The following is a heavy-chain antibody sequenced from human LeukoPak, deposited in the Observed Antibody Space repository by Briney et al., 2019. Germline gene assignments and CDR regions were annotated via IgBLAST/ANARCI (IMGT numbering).Heavy chain of an antibody. V-gene: IGHV3-73*01. Sequence: GGSLRLSCAASGFTFSGSAMHWVRQASGKGLEWVGRIRSKANSYATAYAASVKGRFTISRDDSKNTAYLQMNSLKTEDTAVYYCYWRCCSITSCLLYGMDVWGQGTTVTVSS. CDR2: IRSKANSYAT. J-gene: IGHJ6*02. CDR1: GFTFSGSA. CDR3: YWRCCSITSCLLYGMDV. D-gene: IGHD2-2*01.